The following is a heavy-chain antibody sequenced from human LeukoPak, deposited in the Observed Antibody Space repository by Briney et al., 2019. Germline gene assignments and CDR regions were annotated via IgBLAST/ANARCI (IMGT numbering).Heavy chain of an antibody. D-gene: IGHD1-26*01. J-gene: IGHJ4*02. CDR3: ARAPTLSGSYFADY. V-gene: IGHV3-30-3*01. CDR1: GFTLSSYA. CDR2: ISYDGSNK. Sequence: GGSLRLSCAASGFTLSSYAMHWVRQAPGKGLEWVAVISYDGSNKYYADSVKGRFTISRDNSKNTLYLQMNSLRAEDTAVYYCARAPTLSGSYFADYWGQGTLVTVSS.